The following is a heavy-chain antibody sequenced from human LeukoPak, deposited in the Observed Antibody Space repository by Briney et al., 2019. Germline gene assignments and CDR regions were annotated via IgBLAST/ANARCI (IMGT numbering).Heavy chain of an antibody. J-gene: IGHJ4*02. Sequence: PGGSLRLSCAASGFTFNNAWMSWVRQAPGKGLEWVGRIKTKTEGGTADYAAPVKGRFTISRDDSKNTLCLQMNSLKTEDTAVYYCTIDLDCSGGSCYRTNYWGQGTLVTVSS. D-gene: IGHD2-15*01. CDR1: GFTFNNAW. CDR3: TIDLDCSGGSCYRTNY. CDR2: IKTKTEGGTA. V-gene: IGHV3-15*01.